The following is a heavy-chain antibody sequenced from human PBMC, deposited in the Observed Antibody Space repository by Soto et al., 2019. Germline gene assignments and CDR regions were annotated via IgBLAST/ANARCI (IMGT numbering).Heavy chain of an antibody. Sequence: SQTLSLTCAISGDSVSSNSAAWNWIRQSPSRGLEWLGRTYYRSKWYNDYAVSVKSRITINPDTSKNQFSLQLNSVTPEDTAVYYCARDKPRGAAGPSYYGMDVWGQGATVTVSS. CDR2: TYYRSKWYN. CDR3: ARDKPRGAAGPSYYGMDV. D-gene: IGHD1-26*01. J-gene: IGHJ6*02. CDR1: GDSVSSNSAA. V-gene: IGHV6-1*01.